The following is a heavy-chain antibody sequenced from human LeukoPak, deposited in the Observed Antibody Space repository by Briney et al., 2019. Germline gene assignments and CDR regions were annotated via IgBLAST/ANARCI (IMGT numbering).Heavy chain of an antibody. Sequence: SEPLSLTCTVSGASISSYYYNWIRQTAGRGLEWIGRLYISGSTDYNPSLKSRVTISVDTSKNQFSLKLSSVTAADTAVYFCARDLSGSLYFDYWGQGVLVTVSS. CDR1: GASISSYY. CDR2: LYISGST. J-gene: IGHJ4*02. V-gene: IGHV4-4*07. CDR3: ARDLSGSLYFDY. D-gene: IGHD3-10*01.